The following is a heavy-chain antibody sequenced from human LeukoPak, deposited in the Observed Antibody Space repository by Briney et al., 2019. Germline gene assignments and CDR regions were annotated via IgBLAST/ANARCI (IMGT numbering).Heavy chain of an antibody. Sequence: GGSLRLSCTASGFSFSGHWMHWARQLPGKGLVWVSRISPTGSTTSYADSVKGRFTVSRDNAKNTLYLQMNSLRAEDTALYYCAKDFVRYNIQFDYWGQGALVTVSS. J-gene: IGHJ4*02. CDR2: ISPTGSTT. CDR1: GFSFSGHW. V-gene: IGHV3-74*01. CDR3: AKDFVRYNIQFDY. D-gene: IGHD1-1*01.